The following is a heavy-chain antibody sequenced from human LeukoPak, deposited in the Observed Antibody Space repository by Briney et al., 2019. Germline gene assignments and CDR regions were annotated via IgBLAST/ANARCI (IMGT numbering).Heavy chain of an antibody. CDR1: GGSISSSSYY. CDR2: IYYSGST. Sequence: SETLSLTCTVSGGSISSSSYYWGWIRQPPGKGLEWIGSIYYSGSTYYNPSLKSRVTISVDTSKNQFSLKLSSVTAADTAVYYCARANGGDLDAFDIWGQGTMVTVSS. CDR3: ARANGGDLDAFDI. D-gene: IGHD3-16*01. V-gene: IGHV4-39*07. J-gene: IGHJ3*02.